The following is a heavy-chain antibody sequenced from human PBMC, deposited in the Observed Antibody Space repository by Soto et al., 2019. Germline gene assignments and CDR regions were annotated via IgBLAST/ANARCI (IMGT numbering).Heavy chain of an antibody. V-gene: IGHV4-34*01. J-gene: IGHJ5*02. CDR1: GGSFSGYY. Sequence: QVQLQQWGAGLLKPSETLSLTCAVYGGSFSGYYWSWIRQPPGKGLEWIGEINHSGSTNYNPSLKSRVTISVDTSKNQFSLKLSFVTAADTAVYYCARKERQQLVRRLTGWFDPWGQGTLVTVSS. CDR3: ARKERQQLVRRLTGWFDP. CDR2: INHSGST. D-gene: IGHD6-13*01.